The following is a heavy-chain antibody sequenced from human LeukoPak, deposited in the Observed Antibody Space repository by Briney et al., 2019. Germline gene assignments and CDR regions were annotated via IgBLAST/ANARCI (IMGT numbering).Heavy chain of an antibody. J-gene: IGHJ4*02. CDR3: VSGYSYDPRIDY. CDR1: GGSISSYY. Sequence: SETLSLTCTVSGGSISSYYWSWIRQPPGKGLEWIGEINHSGSTNYNPSLKSRVTISVDTSKNQFSLKLSSVTAADTAVYYCVSGYSYDPRIDYWGQGTLVTVSS. D-gene: IGHD5-18*01. V-gene: IGHV4-34*01. CDR2: INHSGST.